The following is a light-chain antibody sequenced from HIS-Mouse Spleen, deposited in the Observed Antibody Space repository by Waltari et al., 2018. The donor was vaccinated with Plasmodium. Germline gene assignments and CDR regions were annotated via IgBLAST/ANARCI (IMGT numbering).Light chain of an antibody. Sequence: DIQMTQSTSSLSASVGDRVNISCQASRHSSNYLNWYQQKPGKAPKLLIYDASNLETGVPSRFSGSGSVTDFTFTISSLQPEDIATYYCQQYDNLPPYTFGQGTKLEIK. CDR3: QQYDNLPPYT. CDR1: RHSSNY. V-gene: IGKV1-33*01. CDR2: DAS. J-gene: IGKJ2*01.